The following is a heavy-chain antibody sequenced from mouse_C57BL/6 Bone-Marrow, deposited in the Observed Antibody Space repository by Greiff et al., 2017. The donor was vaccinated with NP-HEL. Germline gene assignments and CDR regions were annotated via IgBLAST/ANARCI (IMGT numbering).Heavy chain of an antibody. D-gene: IGHD2-10*01. CDR3: ARSYYEDY. CDR2: IHPNSGST. J-gene: IGHJ2*01. V-gene: IGHV1-64*01. CDR1: GYTFTSYW. Sequence: QVHVKQSGAELVKPGASVKLSCKASGYTFTSYWMHWVKQRPGQGLEWIGMIHPNSGSTNYNEKFKSKATLTVDKSSSTAYMQLSSLTSEDSAVYYCARSYYEDYWGQGTTLTVSS.